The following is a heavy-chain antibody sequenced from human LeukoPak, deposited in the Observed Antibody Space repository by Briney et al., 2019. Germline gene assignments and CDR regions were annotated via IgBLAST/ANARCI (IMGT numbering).Heavy chain of an antibody. CDR3: ARVSNGWYTFDS. J-gene: IGHJ4*02. CDR2: ISSRSSYI. Sequence: KPGGSLRLSCAASAFTFSTYTMNWVRQAPGKGLEWVSSISSRSSYIYYADSLKGRFTISRDNAKNSLYLQMNSLRAEDTAVYYCARVSNGWYTFDSWGQGTLVTVSS. D-gene: IGHD6-19*01. V-gene: IGHV3-21*06. CDR1: AFTFSTYT.